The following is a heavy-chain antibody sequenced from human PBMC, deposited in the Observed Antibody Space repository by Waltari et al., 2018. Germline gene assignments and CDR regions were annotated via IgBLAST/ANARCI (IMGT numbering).Heavy chain of an antibody. CDR1: GFTFSSYA. D-gene: IGHD2-15*01. Sequence: EVQLVESGGGLVQPGGSPRLSCAASGFTFSSYAMSWVRQAPGKGLEWVSAISGSGGSTYYADSVKGRFTISRDNSKNTLYLQMNSLRAEDTAVYYCAKQLGYCSGGSCYPDAFDIWGQGTMVTVTS. V-gene: IGHV3-23*04. CDR3: AKQLGYCSGGSCYPDAFDI. CDR2: ISGSGGST. J-gene: IGHJ3*02.